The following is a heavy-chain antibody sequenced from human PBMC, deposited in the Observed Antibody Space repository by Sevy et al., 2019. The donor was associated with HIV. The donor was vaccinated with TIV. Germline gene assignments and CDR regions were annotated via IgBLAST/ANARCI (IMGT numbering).Heavy chain of an antibody. V-gene: IGHV3-11*01. CDR2: ISGSDDSGGDETI. Sequence: GGSLRLSCTASGFTLSDYYMSWIRQAPGKGLQWISYISGSDDSGGDETIYYADSVKGRFTISRDNAKNSLYLQMSSLGADGTAVYYCARDHVKDGKGGDYYYHAMDVWGRGTTVTVSS. D-gene: IGHD3-16*01. CDR3: ARDHVKDGKGGDYYYHAMDV. CDR1: GFTLSDYY. J-gene: IGHJ6*02.